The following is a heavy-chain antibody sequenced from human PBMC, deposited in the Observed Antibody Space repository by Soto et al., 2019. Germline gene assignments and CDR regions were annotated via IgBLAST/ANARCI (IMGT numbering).Heavy chain of an antibody. V-gene: IGHV4-59*01. CDR2: IYYSGST. CDR1: GGSISSYY. J-gene: IGHJ5*02. CDR3: ARTGRGYSYGHNWFDP. D-gene: IGHD5-18*01. Sequence: PSETLSLTCTVSGGSISSYYWSWIRQPPGKGLEWIGYIYYSGSTNYNPSLKSRVTISVDTSKNQFSLKLSSVTAADTAVYYCARTGRGYSYGHNWFDPWGQGTLVTVSS.